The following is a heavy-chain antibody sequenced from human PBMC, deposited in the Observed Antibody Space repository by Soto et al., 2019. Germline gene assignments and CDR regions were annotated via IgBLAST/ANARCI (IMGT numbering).Heavy chain of an antibody. J-gene: IGHJ4*02. CDR2: ISSYGADT. V-gene: IGHV3-64D*06. D-gene: IGHD6-19*01. CDR3: VKEGYMRSDWYGQFDY. Sequence: GGSLRLSCSASGFTFTSYAMHWVRQAPGKGLEFVSAISSYGADTYYADSVKGRFAISRDNSKNTLYLQMSSLRAEDTALYYCVKEGYMRSDWYGQFDYWGQGDLVTVSS. CDR1: GFTFTSYA.